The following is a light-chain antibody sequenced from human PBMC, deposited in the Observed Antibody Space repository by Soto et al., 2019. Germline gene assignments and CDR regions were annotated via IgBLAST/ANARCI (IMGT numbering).Light chain of an antibody. CDR1: QDIRND. Sequence: AIQMTQSPSSLSAFVGDRVTISCGASQDIRNDLGWYQQKPGKAPKLLIYAASKLQSGVPSRFSGSGSGTDFTLTISSLQPEDFATYYCLQDYIYPWTFGQGTKVEIK. V-gene: IGKV1-6*01. CDR3: LQDYIYPWT. J-gene: IGKJ1*01. CDR2: AAS.